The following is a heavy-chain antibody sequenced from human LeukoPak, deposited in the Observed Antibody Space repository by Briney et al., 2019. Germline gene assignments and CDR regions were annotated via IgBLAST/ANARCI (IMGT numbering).Heavy chain of an antibody. CDR2: FDPEDGET. CDR1: GYTLTELS. D-gene: IGHD6-13*01. V-gene: IGHV1-24*01. Sequence: ASVKVSCKVSGYTLTELSMHWVRQAPGKGLEWMGGFDPEDGETIYAQKFQGRVTMTEDTSTDTAYMELSSLRSEDTAVYYCATLGSSWTSPHNWFDPGAREPWSPSPQ. CDR3: ATLGSSWTSPHNWFDP. J-gene: IGHJ5*02.